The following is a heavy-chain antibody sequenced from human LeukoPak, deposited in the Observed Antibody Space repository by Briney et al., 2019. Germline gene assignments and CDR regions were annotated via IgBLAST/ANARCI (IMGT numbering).Heavy chain of an antibody. Sequence: SETLSLTCTVSGYSISSGYYWGWIRQPPGKGLEWIGSIYHSGSTYYNPSLKSRVTISVDTSKSQFSLKLSSVTAADTAVYYCARAGEWDVFGSGYSAFDYWGQETLFTVSS. CDR3: ARAGEWDVFGSGYSAFDY. CDR1: GYSISSGYY. J-gene: IGHJ4*02. CDR2: IYHSGST. V-gene: IGHV4-38-2*02. D-gene: IGHD3-3*01.